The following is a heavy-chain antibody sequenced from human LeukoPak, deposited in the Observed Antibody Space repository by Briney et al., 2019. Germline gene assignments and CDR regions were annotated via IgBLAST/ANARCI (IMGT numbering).Heavy chain of an antibody. J-gene: IGHJ4*02. Sequence: PGRSLRLSCAASGFTFDDYAMHWVRQAPGKGLEWVSGISWNSGSIGYADSVKGRFTISRDNAKNSLYLQMNSLRAEDTALYYCAKAPDYYGSSGYLDYWGQGTLLTVSS. D-gene: IGHD3-22*01. V-gene: IGHV3-9*01. CDR3: AKAPDYYGSSGYLDY. CDR1: GFTFDDYA. CDR2: ISWNSGSI.